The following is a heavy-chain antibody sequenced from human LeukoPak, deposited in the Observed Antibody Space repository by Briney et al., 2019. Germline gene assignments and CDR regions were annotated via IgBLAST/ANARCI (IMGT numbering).Heavy chain of an antibody. J-gene: IGHJ3*02. CDR2: INHSGST. CDR3: ARGIIGYDAFDI. CDR1: GGSFSGYY. Sequence: SETLSLTCAVYGGSFSGYYWSWIRQPPGKGLEWIGEINHSGSTNYNPSLKSRVTISVDTSKNQFSLKLSSVTAADTAVYYCARGIIGYDAFDIWGQGTMVTVSS. D-gene: IGHD5-12*01. V-gene: IGHV4-34*01.